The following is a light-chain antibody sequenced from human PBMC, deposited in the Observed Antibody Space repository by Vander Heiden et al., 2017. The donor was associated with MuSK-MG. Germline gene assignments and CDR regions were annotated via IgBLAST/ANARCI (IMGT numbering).Light chain of an antibody. CDR1: SIDVGGYNY. J-gene: IGLJ1*01. CDR3: SSYTSSSTDV. V-gene: IGLV2-14*03. CDR2: DVS. Sequence: QSALTQPASVSGSPGQSITISCTGTSIDVGGYNYVSWYQQHPAKAPKLMIYDVSNRPSGVSNRFSGSKSGNTASLTISGLQAEDEADYYCSSYTSSSTDVFGTGTKVTVL.